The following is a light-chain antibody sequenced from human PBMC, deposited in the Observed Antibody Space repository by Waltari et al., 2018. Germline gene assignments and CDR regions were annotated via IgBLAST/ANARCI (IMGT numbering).Light chain of an antibody. CDR1: SSHFGRHNY. V-gene: IGLV2-14*01. J-gene: IGLJ2*01. CDR2: DVV. CDR3: SSYASSK. Sequence: QSALPQPASVSGSPAQTTTISCTGTSSHFGRHNYVSWYQQHPGKAPKLMIYDVVKRPSGVSNRFSGSKSGNTASLTIAGLQAEDDAIYYCSSYASSKFGGGTKLTVL.